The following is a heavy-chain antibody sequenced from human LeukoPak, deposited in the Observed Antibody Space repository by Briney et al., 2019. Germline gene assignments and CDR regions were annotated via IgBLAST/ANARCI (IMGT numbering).Heavy chain of an antibody. J-gene: IGHJ6*03. CDR2: INTYNGNT. V-gene: IGHV1-18*01. Sequence: ASVKVSCKSSGYTFRNYGIIWVRQAPGQGLEWLGLINTYNGNTNYAQKFQGRVTMTTATSTNTASMELRSLRSDDTAVYYCARRGWVLVTATHYYYYMDVWGKGTTVTVSS. D-gene: IGHD2-21*02. CDR3: ARRGWVLVTATHYYYYMDV. CDR1: GYTFRNYG.